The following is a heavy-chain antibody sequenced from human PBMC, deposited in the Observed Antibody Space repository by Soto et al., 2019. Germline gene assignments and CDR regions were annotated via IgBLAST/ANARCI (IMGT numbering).Heavy chain of an antibody. Sequence: GGSLRLSCAASGFSFSSYAVYWVRQAPGKGLEWVALITHGGSQKYYADSVKGRFTISRDNSQNTLYLQMNSLRPDDTALFYCARPGKGGDRGISEAYFANWRQGTLVTVSS. CDR3: ARPGKGGDRGISEAYFAN. CDR2: ITHGGSQK. D-gene: IGHD1-26*01. J-gene: IGHJ4*02. CDR1: GFSFSSYA. V-gene: IGHV3-30*04.